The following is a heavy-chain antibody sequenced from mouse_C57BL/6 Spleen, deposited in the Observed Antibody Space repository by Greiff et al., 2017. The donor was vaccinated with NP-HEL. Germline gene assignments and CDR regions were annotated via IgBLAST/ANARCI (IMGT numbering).Heavy chain of an antibody. CDR2: IDPSDSET. D-gene: IGHD1-1*01. Sequence: QVQLQQPGAELVRPGSSVKLSCKASGYTFTSYWMHWVKQRPIQGLEWIGNIDPSDSETHYNQKFKDKATLTVDKSSSTAYMQLSSLTSEDSAVYYCARSRSGGSSQYYFDYWGQGTTLTVSS. V-gene: IGHV1-52*01. CDR1: GYTFTSYW. J-gene: IGHJ2*01. CDR3: ARSRSGGSSQYYFDY.